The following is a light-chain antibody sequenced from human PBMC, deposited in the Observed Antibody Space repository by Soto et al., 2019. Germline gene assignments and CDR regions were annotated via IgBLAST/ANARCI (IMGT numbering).Light chain of an antibody. J-gene: IGKJ2*01. Sequence: DIQMTQSPSTLSASVGDRVTITCRASETISGWLAWYQQKPGKAPKLLIYKASSLESGVPSRFSGSGSGTEFTLTISSLHPDDFATYYCQQYNTRPYTFGQGTKLEI. CDR1: ETISGW. CDR2: KAS. V-gene: IGKV1-5*03. CDR3: QQYNTRPYT.